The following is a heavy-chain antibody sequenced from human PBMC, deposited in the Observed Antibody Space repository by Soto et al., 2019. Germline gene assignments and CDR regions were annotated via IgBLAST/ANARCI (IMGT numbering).Heavy chain of an antibody. CDR2: ISSEGAST. CDR1: GFTFSSYA. CDR3: VKDRYVVD. J-gene: IGHJ4*02. Sequence: PGGSLRLSCSVSGFTFSSYAMHWVRQAPGKGLEYVASISSEGASTYYADSVKGRFIISRDNSRNTLYLQMSSLRAEDTAVYYCVKDRYVVDWGQGILVTVSS. V-gene: IGHV3-64D*06.